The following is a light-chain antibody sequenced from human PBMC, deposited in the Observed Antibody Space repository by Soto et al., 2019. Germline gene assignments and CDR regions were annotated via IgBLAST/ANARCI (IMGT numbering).Light chain of an antibody. CDR1: QSVAGN. CDR3: QQSNNWPPLT. V-gene: IGKV3-15*01. Sequence: EIVMTQSPATLSVSPGETATLSCRASQSVAGNLAWYQQKPAQPPRLLIYGVSTRATGVPARFSGSGSETDFSLTISSLQIEDFAHYYCQQSNNWPPLTFGGGTKVEIK. J-gene: IGKJ4*01. CDR2: GVS.